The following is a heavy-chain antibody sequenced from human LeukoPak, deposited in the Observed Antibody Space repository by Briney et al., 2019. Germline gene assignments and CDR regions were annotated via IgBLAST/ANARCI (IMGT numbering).Heavy chain of an antibody. Sequence: ASVKVSCKASGYTLTGYYMHWVRQAPGQGLEWMGWMNPNSVGTKYAQKFQGRVTMTRDTSISTAYMELSRLRSDDTAMYYCARDKLGLGELSLYDQWGQGTLVTVFS. D-gene: IGHD3-16*02. V-gene: IGHV1-2*02. CDR1: GYTLTGYY. CDR2: MNPNSVGT. CDR3: ARDKLGLGELSLYDQ. J-gene: IGHJ5*02.